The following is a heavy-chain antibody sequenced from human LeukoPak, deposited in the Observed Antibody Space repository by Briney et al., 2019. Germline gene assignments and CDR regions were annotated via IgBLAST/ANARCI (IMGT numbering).Heavy chain of an antibody. CDR2: ISGSGGST. CDR1: GFTFSSDA. CDR3: AKDLGAVAGTPDAFDI. V-gene: IGHV3-23*01. D-gene: IGHD6-19*01. J-gene: IGHJ3*02. Sequence: PGGSLRLSCAASGFTFSSDAMSWVRQAPGKGLEWVSAISGSGGSTYYADSVKGRFTISRDNSKNTLYLQMNSLRAEDTAVYYCAKDLGAVAGTPDAFDIWGQGTMVTVSS.